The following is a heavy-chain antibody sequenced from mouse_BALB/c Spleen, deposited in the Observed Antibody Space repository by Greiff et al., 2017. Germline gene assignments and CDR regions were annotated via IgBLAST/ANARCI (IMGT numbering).Heavy chain of an antibody. CDR2: IYPGDGDT. CDR3: AGGGYAEAY. V-gene: IGHV1-87*01. D-gene: IGHD3-1*01. J-gene: IGHJ3*01. CDR1: GYTFTSYW. Sequence: VKLMESGAELARPGASAKLSCKASGYTFTSYWMQWVKQRPGQGLEWIGAIYPGDGDTRYTQKFKGKATLTADKSSSTAYMQLSSLASEDSAVYYCAGGGYAEAYWGQGTLVTVSA.